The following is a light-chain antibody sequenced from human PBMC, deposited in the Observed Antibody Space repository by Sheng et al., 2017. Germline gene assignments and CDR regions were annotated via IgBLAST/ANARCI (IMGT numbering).Light chain of an antibody. J-gene: IGKJ1*01. V-gene: IGKV3-20*01. Sequence: EIVLTQSPGTLSLSPGERATLSCRASQTVSDNYVAWYQQRPGQAPRLLISGXSYRASGISNXFTGSGSGTDFSLTISSLEPDDAAVYFCQQYGSSVKTFGQGTKVEI. CDR2: GXS. CDR1: QTVSDNY. CDR3: QQYGSSVKT.